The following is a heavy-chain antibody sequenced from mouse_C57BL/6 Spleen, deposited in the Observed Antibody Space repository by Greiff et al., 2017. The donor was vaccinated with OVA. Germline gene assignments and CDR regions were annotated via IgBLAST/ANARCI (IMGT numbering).Heavy chain of an antibody. J-gene: IGHJ4*01. V-gene: IGHV1-82*01. CDR1: GYAFSSSW. D-gene: IGHD2-1*01. Sequence: QVQLQQSGPELVKPGASVKISCKASGYAFSSSWMNWVKQRPGQGLEWIGRIYPGDGDTNYNGKFKGKATLTADKSSSTAYMQLSSLTSEDSAVYFCARGFYCGSNKDYYAMDYWGQGTSVTVSS. CDR3: ARGFYCGSNKDYYAMDY. CDR2: IYPGDGDT.